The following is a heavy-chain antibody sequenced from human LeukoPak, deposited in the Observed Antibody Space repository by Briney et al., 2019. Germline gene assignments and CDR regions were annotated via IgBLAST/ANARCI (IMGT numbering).Heavy chain of an antibody. Sequence: GGSLRLSCAASGFTVSSNYMSWVRQAPGKGPEWVSVIYSGGSTYYADSVKGRFTISRDNSKNTLYLQMNSLRAEDTAVYYCARDLDGAFDIWGQGTMVTVSS. CDR1: GFTVSSNY. V-gene: IGHV3-66*02. J-gene: IGHJ3*02. CDR3: ARDLDGAFDI. CDR2: IYSGGST.